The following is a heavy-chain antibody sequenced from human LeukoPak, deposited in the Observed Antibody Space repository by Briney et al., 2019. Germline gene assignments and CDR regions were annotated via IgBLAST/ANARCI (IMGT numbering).Heavy chain of an antibody. CDR2: ISSSGSTI. D-gene: IGHD3-10*01. J-gene: IGHJ5*02. Sequence: PGGSLRLSCAASGFTFSSYEMNWVRQAPGKGLEWVSYISSSGSTIYYADSVKGRFTISRDNAKNSLYLQMNSLRAEDTAVYYCAKATLWFGELRSWGQGTLVTVSS. V-gene: IGHV3-48*03. CDR3: AKATLWFGELRS. CDR1: GFTFSSYE.